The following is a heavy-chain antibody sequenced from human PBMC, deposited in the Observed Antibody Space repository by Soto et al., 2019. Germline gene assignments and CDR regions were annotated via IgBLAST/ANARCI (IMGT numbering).Heavy chain of an antibody. CDR2: INGDESST. V-gene: IGHV3-74*01. CDR1: GFTFSSYW. CDR3: AIAGSYSSTWSLFDY. D-gene: IGHD6-13*01. Sequence: GGSLRLSCAASGFTFSSYWMHWVRHAPGKGLVWVSRINGDESSTSYADSVKGRFTISRDNAKNTLYLQMNSLRGEDTAVYYCAIAGSYSSTWSLFDYRGQGTLVTVSS. J-gene: IGHJ4*02.